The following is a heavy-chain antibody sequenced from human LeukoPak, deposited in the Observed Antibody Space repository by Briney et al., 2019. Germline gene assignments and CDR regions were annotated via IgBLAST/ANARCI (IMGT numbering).Heavy chain of an antibody. D-gene: IGHD2-21*01. CDR1: GFTFSSSA. V-gene: IGHV3-23*01. J-gene: IGHJ3*02. CDR2: ISGSGGDT. CDR3: AKHRGGYSFRAFDI. Sequence: GGSLRLSCAAFGFTFSSSALSWVRQAPGKGLEWVSSISGSGGDTYYADSLKGRFTISRDTSKHTLYLQMNSLTAEDTAVYYCAKHRGGYSFRAFDIWGQGTMVTVSS.